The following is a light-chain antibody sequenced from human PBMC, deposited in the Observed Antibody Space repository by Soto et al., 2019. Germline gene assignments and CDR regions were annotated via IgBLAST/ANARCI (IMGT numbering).Light chain of an antibody. CDR1: QGISSY. Sequence: AIRMTQSPSSFSASTGDSVTITSRASQGISSYLAWYQQKPGKAPKLLIYAASTLQSGVPSRFSGSGSGTDFTLTISCLQSEEFATYYCKQYYSYPLTVGGGTKVDIK. V-gene: IGKV1-8*01. CDR3: KQYYSYPLT. J-gene: IGKJ4*01. CDR2: AAS.